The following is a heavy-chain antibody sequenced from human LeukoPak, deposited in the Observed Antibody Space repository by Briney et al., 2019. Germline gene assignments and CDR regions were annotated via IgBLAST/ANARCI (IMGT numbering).Heavy chain of an antibody. CDR3: ATESSITMVRGIIIGSYYFDS. J-gene: IGHJ4*02. D-gene: IGHD3-10*01. CDR1: GYTLTELS. V-gene: IGHV1-24*01. CDR2: FDPEGDET. Sequence: ASVKVSCKVSGYTLTELSIHWVRQASGKGLEWMGGFDPEGDETIYTQKFQGRVTMTEDTSTDTAYMELSSLRSEDTAVYYCATESSITMVRGIIIGSYYFDSWGQGTLVTVSS.